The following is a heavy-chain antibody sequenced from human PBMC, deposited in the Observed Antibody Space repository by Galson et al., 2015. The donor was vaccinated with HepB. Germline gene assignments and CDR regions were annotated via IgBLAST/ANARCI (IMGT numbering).Heavy chain of an antibody. Sequence: SLRLSCAASGFNVGRSYMSWVRQAPGKGLEWVSSLYSGGSTYYADSVKGRFSISRDNSKKTLYLQMNFLRPEDTAMYYCARGEGRTEKFPHWGQGTLVTVSS. V-gene: IGHV3-53*01. D-gene: IGHD1-14*01. J-gene: IGHJ4*02. CDR3: ARGEGRTEKFPH. CDR2: LYSGGST. CDR1: GFNVGRSY.